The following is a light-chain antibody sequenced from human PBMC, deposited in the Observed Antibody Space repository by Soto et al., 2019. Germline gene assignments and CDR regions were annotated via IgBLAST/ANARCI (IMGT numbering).Light chain of an antibody. Sequence: QAVLTQPPSVSAAPGQKVTVSCSGSSSNIGNNDVSWYQQFPGTSPKLLIYDNYNRPSGVSNRFSGSKSGNTASLTISGLQAEDEAEYYCSSYTRSTTLNVLFGGGTKLTVL. CDR1: SSNIGNND. V-gene: IGLV1-51*01. CDR2: DNY. CDR3: SSYTRSTTLNVL. J-gene: IGLJ2*01.